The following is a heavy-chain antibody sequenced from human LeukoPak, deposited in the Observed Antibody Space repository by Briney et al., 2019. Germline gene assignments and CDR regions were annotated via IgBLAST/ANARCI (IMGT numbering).Heavy chain of an antibody. J-gene: IGHJ6*03. Sequence: KAGGSLRLSCAASGFTFSSYDMNWVRQAPGKGLEWVSCISRSSSYKNYADSVKGRLTISRDNAKNSLYLQMNSLRAEDTAVYYCARELSFGEGIMDVWGKGTTVTISS. CDR3: ARELSFGEGIMDV. CDR2: ISRSSSYK. CDR1: GFTFSSYD. D-gene: IGHD3-10*01. V-gene: IGHV3-21*01.